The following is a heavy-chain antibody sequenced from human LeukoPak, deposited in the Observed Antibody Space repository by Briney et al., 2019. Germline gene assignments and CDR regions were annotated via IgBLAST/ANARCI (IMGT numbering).Heavy chain of an antibody. Sequence: GGSLRLSCAASGFTFSSYWMSWVRQAPGKGLEWVANIKQDGSEKYYVDSVKGRFTISRDNAKNSLYLQMNSLRAEDTAVYYCARDTYYYDSSGYWLIDYWGQGTLVTVSS. CDR2: IKQDGSEK. CDR1: GFTFSSYW. J-gene: IGHJ4*02. D-gene: IGHD3-22*01. V-gene: IGHV3-7*01. CDR3: ARDTYYYDSSGYWLIDY.